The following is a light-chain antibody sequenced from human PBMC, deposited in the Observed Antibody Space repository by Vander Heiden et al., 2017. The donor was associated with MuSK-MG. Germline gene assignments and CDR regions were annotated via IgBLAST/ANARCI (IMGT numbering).Light chain of an antibody. Sequence: DIQMTQSPSSLSASVGDTVTITCRASQDISNYLAWYQQRPGKVPKLLIYAASTLQLGVPFRFSGSGSGTDFTLTISSLQPEDVATYYCQKYNSAPLTFGGGTKVEIK. J-gene: IGKJ4*01. V-gene: IGKV1-27*01. CDR3: QKYNSAPLT. CDR1: QDISNY. CDR2: AAS.